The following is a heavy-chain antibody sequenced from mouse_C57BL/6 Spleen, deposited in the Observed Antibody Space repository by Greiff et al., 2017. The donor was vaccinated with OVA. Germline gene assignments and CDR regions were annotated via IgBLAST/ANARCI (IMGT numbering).Heavy chain of an antibody. CDR3: AIYGSPLFAY. V-gene: IGHV5-17*01. CDR2: ISSGSSTI. J-gene: IGHJ3*01. CDR1: GFTFSDYG. D-gene: IGHD1-1*01. Sequence: EVMLVESGGGLVKPGGSLKLSCAASGFTFSDYGMHWVRQAPEKGLEWVAYISSGSSTIYYADTVKGRFTIARDNAKNTLFLQMTSLRSEDAAMYYCAIYGSPLFAYWGQGTLVTVSA.